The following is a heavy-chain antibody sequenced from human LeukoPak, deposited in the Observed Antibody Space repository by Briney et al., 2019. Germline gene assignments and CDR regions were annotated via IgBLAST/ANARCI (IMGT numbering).Heavy chain of an antibody. Sequence: SETLSLTCTVSGGSISSSSYYWGWIRQPPGKGLEWIGSIYYSGSTYYNPSLKSRVTVSVDTSKNQFSLKLSSETAADTAVYYCAGCSGASCYYITSPLYFDYWGQGTLVTVSS. CDR2: IYYSGST. J-gene: IGHJ4*02. CDR3: AGCSGASCYYITSPLYFDY. CDR1: GGSISSSSYY. D-gene: IGHD2-15*01. V-gene: IGHV4-39*07.